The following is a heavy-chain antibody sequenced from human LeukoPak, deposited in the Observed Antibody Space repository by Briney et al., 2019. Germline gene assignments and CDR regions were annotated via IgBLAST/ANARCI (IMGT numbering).Heavy chain of an antibody. Sequence: GGSLRLSCAASGFTFDDYAMHWVRQAPGKGLEWVSGISWNSGSIGYADSVKGRFTISRDNAKNSLYLQMNSLRAGDTAVYYCARVTRGAADYWGQGTLVTVSS. D-gene: IGHD1-26*01. CDR3: ARVTRGAADY. J-gene: IGHJ4*02. V-gene: IGHV3-9*01. CDR1: GFTFDDYA. CDR2: ISWNSGSI.